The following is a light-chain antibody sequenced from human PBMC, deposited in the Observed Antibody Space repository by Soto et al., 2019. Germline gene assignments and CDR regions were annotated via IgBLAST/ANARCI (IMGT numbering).Light chain of an antibody. V-gene: IGKV1-5*03. CDR1: QSISSW. CDR3: QQYNSYLVT. CDR2: KAS. J-gene: IGKJ3*01. Sequence: DIQMTQSPSTLSASVGDRVTITCRASQSISSWLAWYQQKPGKAPKLLIYKASSLESGVPSRFSGSGSGTEFTLTISSLQPDDFATYYCQQYNSYLVTFGLGTNVDIK.